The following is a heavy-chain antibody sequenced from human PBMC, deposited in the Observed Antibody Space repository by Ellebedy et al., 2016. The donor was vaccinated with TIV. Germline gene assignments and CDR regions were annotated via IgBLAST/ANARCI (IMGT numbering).Heavy chain of an antibody. J-gene: IGHJ4*02. D-gene: IGHD3-22*01. CDR1: GYTLTEVS. Sequence: AASVKVSCKVSGYTLTEVSMHWVRQAPGKGLEWMGGFDPEDGETLYAHKFQGRVTMTEDTSTDTAYMDLSSLRSEDTAVYYCAIPRYYGSSGYYYELDHWGQGTLVTVSS. V-gene: IGHV1-24*01. CDR3: AIPRYYGSSGYYYELDH. CDR2: FDPEDGET.